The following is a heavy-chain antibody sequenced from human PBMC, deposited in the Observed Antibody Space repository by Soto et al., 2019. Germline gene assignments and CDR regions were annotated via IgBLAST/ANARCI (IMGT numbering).Heavy chain of an antibody. V-gene: IGHV4-61*01. CDR1: GGSVSSGSYY. CDR3: ARAEDKVYGSGWYWFDP. CDR2: IYYSGST. Sequence: QVQLQESGPGLVKPSETLSLTCTVSGGSVSSGSYYWSWIRQPPGKGLEWIGYIYYSGSTNYNPALPGPVTISVDTPQNQFSPKRSSVTAADTAVYYCARAEDKVYGSGWYWFDPWGQGTLVTVSS. D-gene: IGHD6-19*01. J-gene: IGHJ5*02.